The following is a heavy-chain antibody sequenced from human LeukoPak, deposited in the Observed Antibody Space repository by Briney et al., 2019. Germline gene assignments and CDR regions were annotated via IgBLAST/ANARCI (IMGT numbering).Heavy chain of an antibody. CDR3: ARGFGSPMVRAYDMDV. D-gene: IGHD3-10*01. J-gene: IGHJ6*04. CDR1: GFTFSSYW. V-gene: IGHV3-74*01. CDR2: INSDGSST. Sequence: GGSLRLSCAASGFTFSSYWMHWVRQAPGKGLVWVSRINSDGSSTSYADSVKGRFTISRDNAKNTLYLQMNSLRAEDTAVYYCARGFGSPMVRAYDMDVWGKGTTVTVSS.